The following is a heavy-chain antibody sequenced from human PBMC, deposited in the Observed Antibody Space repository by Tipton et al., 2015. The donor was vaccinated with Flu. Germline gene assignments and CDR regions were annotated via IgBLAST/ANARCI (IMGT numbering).Heavy chain of an antibody. D-gene: IGHD3-22*01. V-gene: IGHV3-11*01. Sequence: QVQLVQSGGGLVKPGGSLRLSCAASGFTFSDYYMRWIRQTPGKGLEWVSYISGTGSSIDYADSVKGRFTISRDNSKNTLYLQMNSLRAEDTAVYYCAREVPRYYDSGGYYPNDYWGQGTLVTVSS. CDR1: GFTFSDYY. CDR2: ISGTGSSI. J-gene: IGHJ4*02. CDR3: AREVPRYYDSGGYYPNDY.